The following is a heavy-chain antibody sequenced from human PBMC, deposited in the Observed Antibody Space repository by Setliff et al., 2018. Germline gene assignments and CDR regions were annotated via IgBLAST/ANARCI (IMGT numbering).Heavy chain of an antibody. J-gene: IGHJ6*02. D-gene: IGHD3-10*01. CDR1: GYTFTYRY. CDR3: ASEPTMVRGVIITSYGMDV. CDR2: ITPFNGNT. V-gene: IGHV1-45*02. Sequence: SVKVSCKASGYTFTYRYLHWVRQAPGQALEWMGWITPFNGNTNYAQKFQDRVTITRDRSMSTAYMELSSLRSEDTAMYYCASEPTMVRGVIITSYGMDVWGQGTTVTSP.